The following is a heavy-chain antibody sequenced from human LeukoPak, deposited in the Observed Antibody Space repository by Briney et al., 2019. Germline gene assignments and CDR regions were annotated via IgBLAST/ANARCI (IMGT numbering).Heavy chain of an antibody. CDR3: ARVPVWERFLHSLDY. V-gene: IGHV3-74*01. Sequence: PGGSLRLSCAASGFTFSSYWMHWVRQAPGKGLVWVSRINSDGSSTSYADSVKGRFTISRDNAKNTLYLQMNSLRAEDTAVYYCARVPVWERFLHSLDYWGQGTLVTVSS. CDR1: GFTFSSYW. CDR2: INSDGSST. D-gene: IGHD3/OR15-3a*01. J-gene: IGHJ4*02.